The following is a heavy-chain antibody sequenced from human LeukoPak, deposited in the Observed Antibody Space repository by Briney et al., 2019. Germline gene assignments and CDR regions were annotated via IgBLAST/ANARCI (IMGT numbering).Heavy chain of an antibody. CDR1: GGTLSNYV. CDR2: IIPIFGTA. Sequence: ASVKVSCKASGGTLSNYVISWVRQAPGQGLEWMGGIIPIFGTANYAQKFQGRVTITTDESTSTAYMELSSLRSEDTAVYYCATHQGEYSSSWLPEYFQHWGQGTLVTVSS. J-gene: IGHJ1*01. V-gene: IGHV1-69*05. CDR3: ATHQGEYSSSWLPEYFQH. D-gene: IGHD6-13*01.